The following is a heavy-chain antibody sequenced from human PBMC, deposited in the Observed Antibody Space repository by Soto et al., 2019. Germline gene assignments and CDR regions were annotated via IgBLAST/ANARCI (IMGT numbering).Heavy chain of an antibody. CDR1: GGSNIRDGYY. Sequence: SETLSLTCTVSGGSNIRDGYYWSWIRQHPGKGLEWIAYISYSGGSYSNPSLKSRVTISADTSKNQFSLRLTSVTAADTAVYFCARATPAGSADFWGQGTLVTVSS. D-gene: IGHD2-2*01. CDR3: ARATPAGSADF. CDR2: ISYSGGS. J-gene: IGHJ4*02. V-gene: IGHV4-31*03.